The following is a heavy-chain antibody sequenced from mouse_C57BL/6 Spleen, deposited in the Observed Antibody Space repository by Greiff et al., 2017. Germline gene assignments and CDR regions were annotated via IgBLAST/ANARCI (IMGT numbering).Heavy chain of an antibody. CDR2: IWTGGGT. J-gene: IGHJ3*01. V-gene: IGHV2-9-1*01. Sequence: VKLVESGPGLVAPSQSLSITCTVSGFSLTSYAISWVRQPPGKGLEWLGVIWTGGGTNYNSALKSRLSISKDNSKSQVFLKMNSLQTDDTARYYCAGAYDGYYYWFAYWGQGTLVTVSA. D-gene: IGHD2-3*01. CDR3: AGAYDGYYYWFAY. CDR1: GFSLTSYA.